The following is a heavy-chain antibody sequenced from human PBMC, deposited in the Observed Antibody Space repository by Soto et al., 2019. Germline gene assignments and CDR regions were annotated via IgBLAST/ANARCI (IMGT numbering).Heavy chain of an antibody. CDR3: ARDAAVPGETDRFDY. J-gene: IGHJ4*02. CDR1: GDSISSNVW. CDR2: IYHSGSA. Sequence: SETLSLTCAVSGDSISSNVWWSWVRQPPGKGLEWIGEIYHSGSANFNPSLKSRVTMSVDTSKNQFSLKLNSVTAADTAMYYCARDAAVPGETDRFDYWGQGTLVTVS. V-gene: IGHV4-4*02. D-gene: IGHD6-19*01.